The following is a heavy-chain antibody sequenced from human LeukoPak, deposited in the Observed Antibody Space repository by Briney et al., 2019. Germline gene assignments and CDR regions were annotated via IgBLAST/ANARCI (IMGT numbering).Heavy chain of an antibody. J-gene: IGHJ4*02. V-gene: IGHV4-39*01. Sequence: SETLSLTCTVSGGSISSSSYYWGWIRQPPGKGLDWIGIIYYSGSTYYNPSLKSRVTISVDTSKNQFSLKLSSVTAADTALYYCARLQNRGGYYSHYFDYWGQGTLVTVSS. CDR1: GGSISSSSYY. D-gene: IGHD3-22*01. CDR3: ARLQNRGGYYSHYFDY. CDR2: IYYSGST.